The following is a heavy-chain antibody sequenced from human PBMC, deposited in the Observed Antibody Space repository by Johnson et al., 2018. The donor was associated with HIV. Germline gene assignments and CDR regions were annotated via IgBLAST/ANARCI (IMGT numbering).Heavy chain of an antibody. CDR3: ARGCRDGYTCDAFDV. CDR1: EFTVSSNY. CDR2: LNSGGGT. V-gene: IGHV3-66*01. J-gene: IGHJ3*01. Sequence: VQLVESGGGLVQPGGSLRLSCAASEFTVSSNYMTWVRQGPGKGLEWVSVLNSGGGTYFADSVTGRFTISRDNAKNTRYLQMHSLRAEDTAVYFCARGCRDGYTCDAFDVWGRGTRVTVSS. D-gene: IGHD5-24*01.